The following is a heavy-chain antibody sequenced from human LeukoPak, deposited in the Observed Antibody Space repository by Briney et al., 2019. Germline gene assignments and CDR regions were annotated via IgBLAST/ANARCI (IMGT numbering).Heavy chain of an antibody. CDR1: GFTFSSYS. CDR2: ISSSSSYI. V-gene: IGHV3-21*01. Sequence: KTGGSLRLSCAASGFTFSSYSMNWVRQAPGKGLEWGSSISSSSSYIYYADSVKGRFTISRDNAKNSLYLQMNSLRAEDTAVYYCARDSSGRYLNYYYYYMDVWGKGTTVTVSS. J-gene: IGHJ6*03. D-gene: IGHD1-26*01. CDR3: ARDSSGRYLNYYYYYMDV.